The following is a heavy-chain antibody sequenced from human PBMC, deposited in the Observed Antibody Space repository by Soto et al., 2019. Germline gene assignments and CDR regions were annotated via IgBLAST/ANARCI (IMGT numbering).Heavy chain of an antibody. D-gene: IGHD2-15*01. J-gene: IGHJ3*02. Sequence: SETLSLTCTVSGGSISSSSYYWGWIRQPPGKGLEWIGSIYYSGSTYYNPSLKSRVTISVDTSKNQFSLKLSSVTAADTAVYYCASGRGYCSGGSCYSTHAFDIWGQGTMVTVSS. CDR1: GGSISSSSYY. CDR2: IYYSGST. CDR3: ASGRGYCSGGSCYSTHAFDI. V-gene: IGHV4-39*07.